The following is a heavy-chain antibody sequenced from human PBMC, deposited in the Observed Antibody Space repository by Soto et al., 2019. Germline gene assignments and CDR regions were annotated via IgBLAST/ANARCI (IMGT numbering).Heavy chain of an antibody. CDR2: ISDDESNK. V-gene: IGHV3-30*18. CDR1: GFTFSNYG. J-gene: IGHJ4*02. D-gene: IGHD2-15*01. Sequence: QVQLVESGGGVVQPGRSLRLSCAASGFTFSNYGMHWVRQAPGKGLEWVAIISDDESNKNYADSVKGRFTISRDSXNNTLYLQMNSLRAEDTAVYYCAKEGAYSLHYFDSWGQGTLVTVSS. CDR3: AKEGAYSLHYFDS.